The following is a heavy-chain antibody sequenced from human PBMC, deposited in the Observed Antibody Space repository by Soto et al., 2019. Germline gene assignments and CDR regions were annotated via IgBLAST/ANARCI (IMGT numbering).Heavy chain of an antibody. D-gene: IGHD7-27*01. Sequence: QITLKESGPTLVKPTQTLTLTCTFSGFSLSTTGVGVGWIRQPPGKALECLALIYWDDYKRYSPSLTNRLTITKDTSKNQVVLTMTNMHPVDTGTYFCAYRPSLDWGHFDSWGQGTLVTVSS. V-gene: IGHV2-5*02. CDR2: IYWDDYK. CDR3: AYRPSLDWGHFDS. J-gene: IGHJ4*02. CDR1: GFSLSTTGVG.